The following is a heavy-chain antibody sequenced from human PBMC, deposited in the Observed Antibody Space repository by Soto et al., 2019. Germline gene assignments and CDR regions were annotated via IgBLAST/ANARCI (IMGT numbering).Heavy chain of an antibody. J-gene: IGHJ5*02. V-gene: IGHV3-23*01. CDR2: LSGSGGST. D-gene: IGHD6-6*01. CDR3: AKGEGSSRPRSFDP. Sequence: EVPLLESGGGLVQPGGSLRLSCAASGFTFSSYGMSWVRQAPGKGLEWVSSLSGSGGSTYYADSVKGRFTISRDNSKNTLYMQMNSLRAEDTAVYYCAKGEGSSRPRSFDPWGQGTLVTVSS. CDR1: GFTFSSYG.